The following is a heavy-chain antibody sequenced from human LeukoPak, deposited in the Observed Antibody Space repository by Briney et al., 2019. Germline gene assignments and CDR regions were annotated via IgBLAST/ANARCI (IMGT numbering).Heavy chain of an antibody. V-gene: IGHV1-69*05. CDR2: IIPIFGTA. CDR3: AREKRYSYGTAYYFDY. CDR1: GGTFSSYA. Sequence: SVKVSCKASGGTFSSYAISWVRQAPGQGLGWMGRIIPIFGTANYAQKFQGRVTITTDESTSTAYMELSSLRSEDTAVYYCAREKRYSYGTAYYFDYWGQGTLVTVSS. J-gene: IGHJ4*02. D-gene: IGHD5-18*01.